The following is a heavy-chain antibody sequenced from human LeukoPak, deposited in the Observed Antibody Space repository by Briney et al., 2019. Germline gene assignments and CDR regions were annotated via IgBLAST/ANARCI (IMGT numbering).Heavy chain of an antibody. Sequence: LSGGSLRLSCAASGFTFSNYAMHWVRQAPGKGLEWVAVISYDGSNKYYADSVKGRFTISRDNSKNTLYLQMNSLRAEDTAVYYCARPEQQWLVEDGFDYWGQGTLVTVSS. V-gene: IGHV3-30-3*01. CDR1: GFTFSNYA. D-gene: IGHD6-19*01. CDR3: ARPEQQWLVEDGFDY. J-gene: IGHJ4*02. CDR2: ISYDGSNK.